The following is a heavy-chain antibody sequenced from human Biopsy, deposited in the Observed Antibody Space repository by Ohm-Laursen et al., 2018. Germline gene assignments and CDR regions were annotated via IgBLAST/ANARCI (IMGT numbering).Heavy chain of an antibody. CDR3: ARDPLNGHKHFDY. J-gene: IGHJ4*02. CDR2: INCKTGAT. CDR1: SYTFTDHN. V-gene: IGHV1-2*02. Sequence: GASVKVSCKASSYTFTDHNIHWMRQAPGQGLEWLGYINCKTGATNYAQKFQGTVTMTRGTSISTAYLALGSLRSADTAIYYCARDPLNGHKHFDYWGQGSLVTVSS. D-gene: IGHD2-8*01.